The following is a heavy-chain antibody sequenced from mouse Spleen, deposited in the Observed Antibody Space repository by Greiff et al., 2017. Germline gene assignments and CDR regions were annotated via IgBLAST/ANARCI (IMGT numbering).Heavy chain of an antibody. Sequence: DVMLVESGGGLVKPGGSLKLSCAASGFTFSSYGMSWVRQTPEKRLEWVATISGGGSYTYYPDSVKGRFTISRDNAKNNLYLQMSSLRSEDTALYYCARQYGNYVDWYFDVWGAGTTVTVSS. D-gene: IGHD2-1*01. J-gene: IGHJ1*01. CDR3: ARQYGNYVDWYFDV. CDR1: GFTFSSYG. V-gene: IGHV5-9-2*01. CDR2: ISGGGSYT.